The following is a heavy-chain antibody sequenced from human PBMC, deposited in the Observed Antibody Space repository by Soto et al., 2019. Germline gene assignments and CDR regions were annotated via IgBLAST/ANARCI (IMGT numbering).Heavy chain of an antibody. J-gene: IGHJ6*02. CDR3: ARALAAAHYYYYYGMDV. Sequence: ASVKVSCKASGYTFTSYYMHWVRQAPGQGLEWMGIINPSGGSTSYAQKFQGRVTMTRDTSTSTVYMELSSLRSEDTAVYYCARALAAAHYYYYYGMDVWGQGTTVTVSS. CDR1: GYTFTSYY. CDR2: INPSGGST. D-gene: IGHD6-13*01. V-gene: IGHV1-46*01.